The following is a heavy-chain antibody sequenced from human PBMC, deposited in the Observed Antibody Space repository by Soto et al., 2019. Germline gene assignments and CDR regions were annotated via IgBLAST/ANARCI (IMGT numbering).Heavy chain of an antibody. D-gene: IGHD1-1*01. CDR3: AIDGYRRSVYKLELNY. V-gene: IGHV1-69*01. Sequence: QVQLVQSGAEVKKPGSSVKVSCKASGGTFSSYAISWVRQAPGQGLEWMGGIIPIFGTANYAQKFQGRVTITADESTNTDYMDVSSMGYEDTAVYYCAIDGYRRSVYKLELNYWGQGTLVTVSS. CDR2: IIPIFGTA. J-gene: IGHJ4*01. CDR1: GGTFSSYA.